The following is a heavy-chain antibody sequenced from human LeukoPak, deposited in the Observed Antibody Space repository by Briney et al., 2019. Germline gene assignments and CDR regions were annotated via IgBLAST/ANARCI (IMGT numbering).Heavy chain of an antibody. J-gene: IGHJ3*01. Sequence: SETLSLTCIVSGYPISSSHYWGWIRRPPGKGLEWIGGIYHNGNTYYNPPLKSRLTLSLDTSKNHFSLKLTSVTAADTAVYYCVRDVSGVTVRSAFDVWGKGTTVTVSS. CDR3: VRDVSGVTVRSAFDV. V-gene: IGHV4-38-2*02. CDR1: GYPISSSHY. CDR2: IYHNGNT. D-gene: IGHD2-21*02.